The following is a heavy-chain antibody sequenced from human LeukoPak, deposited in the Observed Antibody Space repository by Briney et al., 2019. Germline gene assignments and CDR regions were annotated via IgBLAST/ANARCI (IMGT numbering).Heavy chain of an antibody. CDR2: VYPGDSNT. CDR3: VRTPTCSSGSCYPNWFDS. D-gene: IGHD2-15*01. V-gene: IGHV5-51*01. CDR1: GYSFTNNW. J-gene: IGHJ5*01. Sequence: GESLKISCQGFGYSFTNNWIGWVRQMPGKGLEWMAIVYPGDSNTKYSPSFQGRVTISADKSISTAYLQWSRLKASDTAMYYCVRTPTCSSGSCYPNWFDSWGQGTLVTVSS.